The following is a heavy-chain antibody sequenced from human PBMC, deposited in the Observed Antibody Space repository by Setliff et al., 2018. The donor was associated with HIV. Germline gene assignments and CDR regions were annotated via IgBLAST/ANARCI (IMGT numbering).Heavy chain of an antibody. CDR1: GGTFSSYA. V-gene: IGHV1-69*05. J-gene: IGHJ6*02. Sequence: ASVKVSCKASGGTFSSYAINWVRQAPGQGLEWMGGTVPVFGTSNYAQKFQDRVTITTDESTSTAYMEVSSLKSEDTAVYYCASGLIAAAYGDQVYGMDVWGQGTTVT. CDR3: ASGLIAAAYGDQVYGMDV. CDR2: TVPVFGTS. D-gene: IGHD6-13*01.